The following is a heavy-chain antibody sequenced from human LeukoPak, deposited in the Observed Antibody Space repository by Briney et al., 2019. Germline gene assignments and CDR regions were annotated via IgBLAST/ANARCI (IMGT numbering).Heavy chain of an antibody. Sequence: GGSLRLSCAASGFTFSSYWMSWVRQAPGKGLEWVANIKQDGSEKYYVDSVKGRFTISRDNAKNSLYLQMNSLRAEDTAVYYCARDEILITMVRGVIRYYYYMDVWDKGTTVTVSS. CDR2: IKQDGSEK. CDR1: GFTFSSYW. D-gene: IGHD3-10*01. V-gene: IGHV3-7*01. J-gene: IGHJ6*03. CDR3: ARDEILITMVRGVIRYYYYMDV.